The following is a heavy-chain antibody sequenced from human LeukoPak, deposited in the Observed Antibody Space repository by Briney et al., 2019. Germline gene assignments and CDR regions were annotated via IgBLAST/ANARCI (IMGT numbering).Heavy chain of an antibody. V-gene: IGHV3-21*04. J-gene: IGHJ5*02. Sequence: GGSLRLSCAASGFTFSSYSMNWVRQAPGKGLEWVSSISSSSSYIYYADSVKGRFTISRDNAKNSLYLQMNSLRAEDTAVYYCARDQRRGYYDFWSGYANWFDPWGQGTLVTVSS. CDR2: ISSSSSYI. D-gene: IGHD3-3*01. CDR3: ARDQRRGYYDFWSGYANWFDP. CDR1: GFTFSSYS.